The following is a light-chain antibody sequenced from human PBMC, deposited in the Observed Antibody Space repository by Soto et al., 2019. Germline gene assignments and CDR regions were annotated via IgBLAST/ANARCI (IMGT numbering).Light chain of an antibody. J-gene: IGKJ5*01. CDR2: AAS. CDR3: QQSYSTPIT. CDR1: QSISSY. V-gene: IGKV1-39*01. Sequence: DIQMTQSPSSLSASVGDRVTITCRASQSISSYLNWYQQKPGKAPKLLIYAASSLQSGVPSRFSGSGSGTDFTLTISSLQPDDFATYYCQQSYSTPITFGQGTRRESK.